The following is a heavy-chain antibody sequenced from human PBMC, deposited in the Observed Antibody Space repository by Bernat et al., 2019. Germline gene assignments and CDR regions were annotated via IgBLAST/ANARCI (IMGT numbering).Heavy chain of an antibody. D-gene: IGHD6-13*01. Sequence: QVQLVESGGGVVQPGRSLRLSCAASRFTFSSYGMHRVRQAPGKGLEWVAVIWYDGSNKYYGDSVKGRFIISRDNSKNTLYLQMNSLRAEDTAVYYCARGGSSSWYEVFYWGQGTLVTVSS. CDR2: IWYDGSNK. J-gene: IGHJ4*02. CDR3: ARGGSSSWYEVFY. V-gene: IGHV3-33*01. CDR1: RFTFSSYG.